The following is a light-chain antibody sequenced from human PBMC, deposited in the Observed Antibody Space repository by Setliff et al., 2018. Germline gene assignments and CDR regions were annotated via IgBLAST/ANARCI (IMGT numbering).Light chain of an antibody. CDR1: TGAVANTNY. J-gene: IGLJ3*02. CDR2: DTN. CDR3: SFAFGGFGV. V-gene: IGLV7-46*01. Sequence: QAVVTQEASLTVSPGGTVTLTCGSSTGAVANTNYPYWFQQKPGQAPRTLLYDTNXXXSWTPARFSGXXXGXKAALTLSGAQSEDEAEYFCSFAFGGFGVFGGGTKVTVL.